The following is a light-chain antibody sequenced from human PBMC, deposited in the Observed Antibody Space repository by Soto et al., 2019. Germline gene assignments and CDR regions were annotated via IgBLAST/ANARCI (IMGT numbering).Light chain of an antibody. CDR2: AES. CDR1: QSISSY. V-gene: IGKV1-39*01. CDR3: QQSYSTPLT. Sequence: DIQMTQSPSSLSASVGDRVTITCRASQSISSYLNWYQQKPGKAPKLLIYAESSLQSGVPSRFRGSGSGTDFTLTISSLQPEDFATYYCQQSYSTPLTLGGGTKVEIK. J-gene: IGKJ4*01.